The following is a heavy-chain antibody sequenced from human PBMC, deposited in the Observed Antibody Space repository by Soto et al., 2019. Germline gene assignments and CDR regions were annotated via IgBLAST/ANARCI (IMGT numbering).Heavy chain of an antibody. CDR2: IDPSDSYT. Sequence: GASLTISCKGSGYSFTSYWISWVRQMPGKGLEWMGRIDPSDSYTNYSPSFQGHVTISADKSISTAYLQWSSLKASDTAMYCCARQGIAVAGQYYYYGMDVWGQGTTVTVSS. V-gene: IGHV5-10-1*01. D-gene: IGHD6-19*01. CDR1: GYSFTSYW. CDR3: ARQGIAVAGQYYYYGMDV. J-gene: IGHJ6*02.